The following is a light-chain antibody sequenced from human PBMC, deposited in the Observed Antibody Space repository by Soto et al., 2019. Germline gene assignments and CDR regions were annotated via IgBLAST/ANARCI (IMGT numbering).Light chain of an antibody. V-gene: IGKV1-33*01. Sequence: DIQMTQSPSSLSATVGDRVTITCRASQDLRNYLNWYQQKPGKAPKLLIYDASNLETGVPSRFSGSGSWTDFTFTISSLQPEDIATYYCQQYRNLVALTFGGGTKVGIK. CDR1: QDLRNY. CDR3: QQYRNLVALT. J-gene: IGKJ4*01. CDR2: DAS.